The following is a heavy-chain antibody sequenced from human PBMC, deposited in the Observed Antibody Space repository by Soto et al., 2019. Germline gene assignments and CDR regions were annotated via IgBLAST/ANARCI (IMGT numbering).Heavy chain of an antibody. CDR2: IIPIFGTA. Sequence: SVKVCCKASGVTFSSYGISWVRQAPGQGLEWMGGIIPIFGTANYAQKFQGRVTITADESTSTAYMELSSLRSEDTAVYYCAREPALEPRGYYYYGMDVWGQGTTVTGS. D-gene: IGHD3-3*01. V-gene: IGHV1-69*13. CDR1: GVTFSSYG. CDR3: AREPALEPRGYYYYGMDV. J-gene: IGHJ6*02.